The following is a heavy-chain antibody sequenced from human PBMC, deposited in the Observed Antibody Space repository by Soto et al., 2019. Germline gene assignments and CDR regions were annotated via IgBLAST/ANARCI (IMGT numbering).Heavy chain of an antibody. CDR2: IYYSGST. CDR3: AREGVSSSWYNYYGMDF. J-gene: IGHJ6*02. V-gene: IGHV4-59*12. D-gene: IGHD6-13*01. CDR1: GGSISSYY. Sequence: SETLSLTCTVSGGSISSYYWSWIRQPPGKGLEWIGYIYYSGSTYYNPSLKSRLTISVDTSKNQFSLKLYSVTAADTAVYYCAREGVSSSWYNYYGMDFWGQGTTVTVSS.